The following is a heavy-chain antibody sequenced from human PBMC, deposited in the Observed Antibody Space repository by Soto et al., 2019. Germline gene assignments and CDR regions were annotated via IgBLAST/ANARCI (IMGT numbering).Heavy chain of an antibody. CDR2: IYNSGST. CDR1: GGSISSDY. Sequence: QVQLQESGPGLVKPSETLSLTCTVSGGSISSDYWSWVRQPPGKGLEWIGYIYNSGSTNYNPSLKGRVTLSVDTAKNQFSLKVSSVTAADTAVYYRARGNRWLDYWGQGPLVTVSS. V-gene: IGHV4-59*01. J-gene: IGHJ4*02. CDR3: ARGNRWLDY. D-gene: IGHD4-4*01.